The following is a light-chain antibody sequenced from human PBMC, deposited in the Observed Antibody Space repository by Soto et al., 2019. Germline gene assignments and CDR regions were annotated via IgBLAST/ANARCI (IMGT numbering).Light chain of an antibody. V-gene: IGKV3-11*01. CDR1: QSVSTL. Sequence: EIVLTQSPATLSLSPGERATLSCRASQSVSTLLAWYQQKPGQAPRLLIYDASNRATGIPARFSGSGSGTDFTLTISSLETEDFAVYYCQQRSNWPGTFGQGTKVEIK. CDR2: DAS. CDR3: QQRSNWPGT. J-gene: IGKJ1*01.